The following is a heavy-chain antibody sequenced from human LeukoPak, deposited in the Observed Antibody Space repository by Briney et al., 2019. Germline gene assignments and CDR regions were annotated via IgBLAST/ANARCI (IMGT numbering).Heavy chain of an antibody. CDR1: GFTFTSSA. D-gene: IGHD6-19*01. V-gene: IGHV1-58*02. Sequence: GTSVKVSCKASGFTFTSSAMQWVRQARGQRLEWTGWIVVGSGNTNYAQKFQGRVTMTRDTSISTAYMELSRLRSDDTAVYYCAREYSSGIPEYWGQGTLVTVSS. J-gene: IGHJ4*02. CDR3: AREYSSGIPEY. CDR2: IVVGSGNT.